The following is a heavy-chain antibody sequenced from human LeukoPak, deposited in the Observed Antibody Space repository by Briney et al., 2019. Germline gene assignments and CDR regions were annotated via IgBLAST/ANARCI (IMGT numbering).Heavy chain of an antibody. D-gene: IGHD3-3*01. CDR3: AKGGQDFDFWRFDL. CDR1: GVSFSDSA. J-gene: IGHJ5*02. CDR2: ISDTGGRT. Sequence: GGSLRLSCAASGVSFSDSAVSWVRHSPGEGLKWVSSISDTGGRTYYADSAKGRFTITRDNSRNTVNLQMNSLRAGDTARYYCAKGGQDFDFWRFDLWGQGILVIVSS. V-gene: IGHV3-23*01.